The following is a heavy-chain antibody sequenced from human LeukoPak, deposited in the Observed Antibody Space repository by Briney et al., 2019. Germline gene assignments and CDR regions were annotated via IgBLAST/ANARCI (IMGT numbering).Heavy chain of an antibody. J-gene: IGHJ4*02. CDR2: IKQDGSEK. CDR1: GFTFSSYW. Sequence: PGGSLRLSCAASGFTFSSYWMSWVRQAPGKGLEWVANIKQDGSEKYYVDSVKGRFTISKDNAKNSLYLQMNSLRAEDTAVYYCARSGLGYRGYDLDYWGQGTLVTVSS. CDR3: ARSGLGYRGYDLDY. D-gene: IGHD5-12*01. V-gene: IGHV3-7*01.